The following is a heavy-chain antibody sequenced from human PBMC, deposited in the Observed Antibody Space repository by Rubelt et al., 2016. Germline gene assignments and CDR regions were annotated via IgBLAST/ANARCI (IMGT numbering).Heavy chain of an antibody. CDR1: GGSISSTTSY. V-gene: IGHV4-39*01. J-gene: IGHJ4*02. CDR2: VYYHGNT. D-gene: IGHD6-13*01. Sequence: QLQLQESGPGLVKPSETLSLTCTVSGGSISSTTSYWGWIRQPPGKGREGIGRVYYHGNTYYNPTLQSRPTVSVDTSKTQFASSLTFVTAEETAVYYCGRNPAAAGTRHSRDYWGQGTLVTVSS. CDR3: GRNPAAAGTRHSRDY.